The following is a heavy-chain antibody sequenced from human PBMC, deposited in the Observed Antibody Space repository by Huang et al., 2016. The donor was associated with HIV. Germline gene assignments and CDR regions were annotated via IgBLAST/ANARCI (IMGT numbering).Heavy chain of an antibody. CDR3: ARLWPISPRPGYFDY. V-gene: IGHV1-2*02. J-gene: IGHJ4*02. CDR2: INAKSGET. Sequence: QVQLVQSGAEVKKPGASVKVSCKAYGYSFTSYYIHWVRQAPGQGLEWRAWINAKSGETNYAQKFQGRVTWTRDTSISTSFLEVHWLTSDDMAIYYCARLWPISPRPGYFDYWGQGTLVTVSS. CDR1: GYSFTSYY. D-gene: IGHD3-16*01.